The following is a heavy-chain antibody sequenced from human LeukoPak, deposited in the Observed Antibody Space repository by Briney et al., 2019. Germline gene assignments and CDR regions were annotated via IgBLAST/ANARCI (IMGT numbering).Heavy chain of an antibody. Sequence: GGSLRLSCAASGFTVSSNYMSWVRQAPGKGLEWVSVIYSGGSTYYADSVKGQFTISKDNSKNTLYLQMNSLRAEDTAVYYCARATGDRDPDFFDYWGQGTLVTVSS. CDR2: IYSGGST. J-gene: IGHJ4*02. D-gene: IGHD3-16*01. CDR1: GFTVSSNY. CDR3: ARATGDRDPDFFDY. V-gene: IGHV3-53*01.